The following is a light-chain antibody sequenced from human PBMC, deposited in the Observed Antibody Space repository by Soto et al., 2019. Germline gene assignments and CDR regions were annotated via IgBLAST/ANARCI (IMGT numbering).Light chain of an antibody. V-gene: IGKV3-20*01. Sequence: EIVLTQSPATVSLSPGERATLSCRASQSVSSYLAWYQQKPGQAPRLLIYGASTRATGIPARFSGSGSGTEFTLTISRLEPEDFAVYYCQHYGSSPFFGQGTRLEI. J-gene: IGKJ5*01. CDR1: QSVSSY. CDR2: GAS. CDR3: QHYGSSPF.